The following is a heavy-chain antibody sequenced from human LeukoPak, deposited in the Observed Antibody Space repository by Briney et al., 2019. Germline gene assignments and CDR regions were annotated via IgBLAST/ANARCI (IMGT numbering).Heavy chain of an antibody. V-gene: IGHV3-7*01. CDR3: TRDEY. CDR2: IKEDGSMR. Sequence: GGSLRLSCAASGFTTSPYWMSWVRQVPGKGLELVANIKEDGSMRYYVDSVRGRFTISRDNAKNSLYLQMNSLRAEDTAVYYCTRDEYWGQGTPVTVSS. CDR1: GFTTSPYW. J-gene: IGHJ4*02.